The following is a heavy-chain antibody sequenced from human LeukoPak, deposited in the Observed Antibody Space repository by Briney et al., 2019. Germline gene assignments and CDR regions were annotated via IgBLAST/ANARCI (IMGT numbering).Heavy chain of an antibody. V-gene: IGHV7-4-1*02. CDR2: INTNTGNP. D-gene: IGHD6-19*01. J-gene: IGHJ6*02. Sequence: ASVKVSCKASGYTFTSYAMNWVRQAPGQGLEWMGWINTNTGNPTYAQGFTGRFVLSLDTSVSTAYLQISSLKAEDTAVYYCASPGGKHSSGKYYYYYGMDVWGQGTTVTVSS. CDR3: ASPGGKHSSGKYYYYYGMDV. CDR1: GYTFTSYA.